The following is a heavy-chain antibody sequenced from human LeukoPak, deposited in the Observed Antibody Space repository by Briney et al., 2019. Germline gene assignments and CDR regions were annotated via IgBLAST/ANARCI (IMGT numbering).Heavy chain of an antibody. CDR1: GGSISSGGYS. D-gene: IGHD2-2*01. V-gene: IGHV4-30-2*01. J-gene: IGHJ3*02. CDR2: IYHSGST. Sequence: SETLSLTCAVSGGSISSGGYSWSWIRQPPGKGLEWIGYIYHSGSTYYNPSLKSRVTISVDRSKNQFSLKLSSVTAADTAVYYCARVRESTGDAFDIWGQGTMVTVSS. CDR3: ARVRESTGDAFDI.